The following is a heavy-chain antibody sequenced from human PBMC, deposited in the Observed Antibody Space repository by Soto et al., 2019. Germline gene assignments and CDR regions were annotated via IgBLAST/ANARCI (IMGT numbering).Heavy chain of an antibody. Sequence: VQLVESGGGLVQPGESLRLSCTASGLTFSISWMTWVRQAPGEGLEWVSNINPAGNVQHYADSVKERFTISRDNAQNSLFLQMSGLRVEDTAVYYCATANPPYAFDMWGQGTMVTVSS. CDR3: ATANPPYAFDM. J-gene: IGHJ3*02. V-gene: IGHV3-7*01. CDR1: GLTFSISW. CDR2: INPAGNVQ.